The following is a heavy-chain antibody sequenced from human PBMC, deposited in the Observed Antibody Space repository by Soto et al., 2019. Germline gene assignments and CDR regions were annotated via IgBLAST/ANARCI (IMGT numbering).Heavy chain of an antibody. Sequence: ASVKVSCKVSGYTLTELSMHWVRQAPGKGLEWMGGFDPEDGETIYAQKFQGRVTMTEDTSTDTAYMELSSLRSEDTAVYYCATEMAAAGTTRDFDYWGQGTLVTVSS. CDR1: GYTLTELS. V-gene: IGHV1-24*01. CDR2: FDPEDGET. D-gene: IGHD6-13*01. CDR3: ATEMAAAGTTRDFDY. J-gene: IGHJ4*02.